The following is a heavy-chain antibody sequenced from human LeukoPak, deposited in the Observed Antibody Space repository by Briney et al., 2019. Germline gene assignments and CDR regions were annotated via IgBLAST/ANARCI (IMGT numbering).Heavy chain of an antibody. D-gene: IGHD3-22*01. V-gene: IGHV4-4*02. CDR2: MYLSGTT. CDR3: AGLVGRYSSGLYYYYFDY. CDR1: GDSVNSLDL. J-gene: IGHJ4*02. Sequence: SGTLSLTCTVSGDSVNSLDLWSWVRQPPGKGLEWIGEMYLSGTTHSNPSVKSRVTISIDKSKNQFFLNLSSVTAADTAVYYCAGLVGRYSSGLYYYYFDYWGQGTLVTVSS.